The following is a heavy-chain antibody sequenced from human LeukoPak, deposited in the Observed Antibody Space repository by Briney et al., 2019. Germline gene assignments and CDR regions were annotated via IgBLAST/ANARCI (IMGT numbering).Heavy chain of an antibody. Sequence: ASVKVSCKVSGYTLTELSMHWVRQAPGQGLEWMGWINPNSGGTNYAQKFQGRVTMTRDTSISTAYMELSRLRSDDTAVYYCARESSSGWSYFDYWGQGTLVTVSS. CDR3: ARESSSGWSYFDY. CDR1: GYTLTELS. V-gene: IGHV1-2*02. CDR2: INPNSGGT. J-gene: IGHJ4*02. D-gene: IGHD6-19*01.